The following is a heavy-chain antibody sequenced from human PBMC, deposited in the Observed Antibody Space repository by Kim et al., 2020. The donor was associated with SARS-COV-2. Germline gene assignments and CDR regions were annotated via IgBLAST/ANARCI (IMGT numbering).Heavy chain of an antibody. J-gene: IGHJ3*02. V-gene: IGHV3-33*01. Sequence: GGSLRLSCAASGFTFSSYGMHWVRQAPGKGLEWVAVIWYDGSNKYYADSVKGRFTISRDNSKNTLYLQMNSLRAEDTAVYYCAREPYYYDSSGYASDAFDIWGQGTMVTVSS. CDR3: AREPYYYDSSGYASDAFDI. CDR1: GFTFSSYG. CDR2: IWYDGSNK. D-gene: IGHD3-22*01.